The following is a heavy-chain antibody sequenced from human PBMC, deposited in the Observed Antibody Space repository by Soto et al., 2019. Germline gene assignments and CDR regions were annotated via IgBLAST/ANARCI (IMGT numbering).Heavy chain of an antibody. D-gene: IGHD2-8*01. Sequence: PGESLKISCMGSGYRFSSYWIAWVRQMPGKGLEWMGIIYPGDSDTIYSPSFQGQVTFSADKSTSTAYLQWSSLKASDTAMYYCARQGSNGAYYYYGTDVWGKGTTVTVSS. CDR3: ARQGSNGAYYYYGTDV. CDR2: IYPGDSDT. V-gene: IGHV5-51*01. J-gene: IGHJ6*04. CDR1: GYRFSSYW.